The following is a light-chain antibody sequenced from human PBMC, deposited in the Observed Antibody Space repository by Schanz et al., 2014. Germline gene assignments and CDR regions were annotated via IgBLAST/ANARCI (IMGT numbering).Light chain of an antibody. CDR3: QSYDSSLNIWV. J-gene: IGLJ3*02. Sequence: QSVLTQPPSVSGAPGQRVTISCTGGSSNIGAPYDVHWYQHHPGTAPKLLIFGNNHRPSGVPDRFSGSKSGTSASLAITGLQDDDEADDYCQSYDSSLNIWVFGGGTKLTVL. CDR1: SSNIGAPYD. CDR2: GNN. V-gene: IGLV1-40*01.